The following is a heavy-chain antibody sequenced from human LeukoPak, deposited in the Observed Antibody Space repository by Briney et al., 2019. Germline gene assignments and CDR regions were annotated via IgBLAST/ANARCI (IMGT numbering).Heavy chain of an antibody. V-gene: IGHV1-69*05. Sequence: ESSVKVSCKASGGTFSSYAISWVRQAPGQGLEWMGGIIPIFGTANYAQKFQGRVTITTDESTSTAYMELSSLRSEDTAVYYCARGSGLRFLEWLFPNDPWGQGTLVTVSS. CDR1: GGTFSSYA. CDR3: ARGSGLRFLEWLFPNDP. CDR2: IIPIFGTA. D-gene: IGHD3-3*01. J-gene: IGHJ5*02.